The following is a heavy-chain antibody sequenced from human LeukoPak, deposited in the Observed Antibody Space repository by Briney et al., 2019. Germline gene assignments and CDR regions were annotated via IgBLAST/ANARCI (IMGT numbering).Heavy chain of an antibody. CDR1: GFTFSNAW. V-gene: IGHV3-15*07. CDR3: AKEPAPHAGGWYFPDDH. D-gene: IGHD6-19*01. Sequence: GGSLRLSCAASGFTFSNAWMNWVRQAPGKGLEWVGRIKSKTDGGTTDYAAPVKGRFTISRDDSKNTLLLQINSLRSEDTAVYYCAKEPAPHAGGWYFPDDHWGQGTLVTVSS. CDR2: IKSKTDGGTT. J-gene: IGHJ5*02.